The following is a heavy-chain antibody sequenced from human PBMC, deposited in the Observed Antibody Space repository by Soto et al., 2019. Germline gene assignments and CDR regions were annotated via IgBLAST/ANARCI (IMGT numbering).Heavy chain of an antibody. J-gene: IGHJ4*02. D-gene: IGHD3-22*01. CDR1: GFTFSSYS. Sequence: GSLRLSCAASGFTFSSYSMNWVRQAPGKGLEWVSSISSSSSYIYYADSVKGRFTISRDNAKNSLYLQMNSLRAEDTAVYYCARGGSYYYDSSGSLDYWGQGTLVTVSS. CDR3: ARGGSYYYDSSGSLDY. V-gene: IGHV3-21*01. CDR2: ISSSSSYI.